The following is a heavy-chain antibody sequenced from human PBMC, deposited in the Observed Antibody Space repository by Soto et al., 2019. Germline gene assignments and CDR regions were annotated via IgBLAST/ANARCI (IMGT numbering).Heavy chain of an antibody. CDR3: ARVAYGSASWLDP. CDR2: IYYSGST. J-gene: IGHJ5*02. CDR1: GGSISSYY. Sequence: PSETLSLTCTVSGGSISSYYWSWIRQPPGKGLEWIGYIYYSGSTNYNPSLKSRVTISVDTSKNQFTLKLRSVTDADTAVYYCARVAYGSASWLDPWGQGTLVTVSS. V-gene: IGHV4-59*01. D-gene: IGHD3-10*01.